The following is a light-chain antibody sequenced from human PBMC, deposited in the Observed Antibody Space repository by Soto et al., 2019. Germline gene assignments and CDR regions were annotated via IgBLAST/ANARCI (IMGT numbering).Light chain of an antibody. Sequence: IEMTGSPASLSVSPGERAPLSCRASQSVSSNLAWYQQTPGQAPRLLIYDASTSATGVPDRFSGSGSGTDFTLTVSRLEPEDFAVYYCQQYDNSPITFGQGTKVDIK. CDR3: QQYDNSPIT. CDR1: QSVSSN. V-gene: IGKV3D-15*02. J-gene: IGKJ1*01. CDR2: DAS.